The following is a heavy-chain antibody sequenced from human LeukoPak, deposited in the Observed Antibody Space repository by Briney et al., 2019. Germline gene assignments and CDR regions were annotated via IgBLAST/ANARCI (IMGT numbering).Heavy chain of an antibody. Sequence: ASVKVSCKASGYTFTGYYMHWVRQAPGQGLEWMGWINPNSGGTNYAQKFQGRVTMTRDTSISTAYMELSRLRSDDTAVYYCARGGFVGATDTGEYYWGQGTLVTVSS. V-gene: IGHV1-2*02. CDR2: INPNSGGT. J-gene: IGHJ4*02. CDR1: GYTFTGYY. D-gene: IGHD1-26*01. CDR3: ARGGFVGATDTGEYY.